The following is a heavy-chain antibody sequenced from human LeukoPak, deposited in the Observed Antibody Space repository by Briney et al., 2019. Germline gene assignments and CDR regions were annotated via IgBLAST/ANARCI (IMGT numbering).Heavy chain of an antibody. D-gene: IGHD3-3*01. CDR2: IDPSDSYT. J-gene: IGHJ4*02. V-gene: IGHV5-10-1*01. CDR3: ARHYTAFWSGYYTFLDY. CDR1: GYSFTSYW. Sequence: GESLRISCKGSGYSFTSYWISWVRQMPGKGLEWMGRIDPSDSYTNYSPSFQGHVTISADKSISTAYLQWSSLKASDTAMYYCARHYTAFWSGYYTFLDYWGQGTLVTVSS.